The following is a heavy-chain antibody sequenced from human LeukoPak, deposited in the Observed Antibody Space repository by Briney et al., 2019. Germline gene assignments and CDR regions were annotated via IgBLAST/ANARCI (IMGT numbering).Heavy chain of an antibody. V-gene: IGHV3-7*01. CDR2: IKPDGSEQ. J-gene: IGHJ4*02. CDR1: GFTFSDYY. CDR3: AKQGAYCFDC. Sequence: GGSLRLSCAASGFTFSDYYMSWVRQAPGKGLDYVATIKPDGSEQYYVGSAKGRFTISKDSAKNSLYLQMNSLRGEDTAMYYCAKQGAYCFDCWGQGTLVTVSS.